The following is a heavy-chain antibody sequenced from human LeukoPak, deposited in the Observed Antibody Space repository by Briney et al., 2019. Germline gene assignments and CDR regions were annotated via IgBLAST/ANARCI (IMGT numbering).Heavy chain of an antibody. J-gene: IGHJ4*02. Sequence: GGSLRLSCAASGFTVSTYSMSWVRQAPGKGLEWVATFSSGGRTSYADSVKGRFTISRDTSQNTVFLQMNSLRDEDTALYYCAGGSGWYSPDYWGQGALVTVSS. D-gene: IGHD6-19*01. CDR3: AGGSGWYSPDY. CDR1: GFTVSTYS. V-gene: IGHV3-53*01. CDR2: FSSGGRT.